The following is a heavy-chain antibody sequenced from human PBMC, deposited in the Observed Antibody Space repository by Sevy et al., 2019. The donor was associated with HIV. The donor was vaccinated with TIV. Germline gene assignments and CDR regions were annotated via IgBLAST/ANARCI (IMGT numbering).Heavy chain of an antibody. J-gene: IGHJ4*02. D-gene: IGHD2-2*01. CDR2: IKSKTDGGTT. V-gene: IGHV3-15*07. Sequence: GGSRRLSGAASGFTFSNAWMNWVRQAPGKGREWGGHIKSKTDGGTTDYAAPVKGRFTISRDDSKSTLYLQMNSLKTEDTAVYYCSHCVSTSCYASDYWGQGTLVTVSS. CDR3: SHCVSTSCYASDY. CDR1: GFTFSNAW.